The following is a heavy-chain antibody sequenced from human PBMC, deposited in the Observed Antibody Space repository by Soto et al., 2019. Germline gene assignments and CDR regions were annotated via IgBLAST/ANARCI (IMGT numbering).Heavy chain of an antibody. CDR1: GVSISTGGRF. J-gene: IGHJ2*01. V-gene: IGHV4-31*03. CDR3: AIARRPTGSPGEWYFDR. D-gene: IGHD1-1*01. Sequence: QVQLQESGPGLVKPSQTLSLTCTVAGVSISTGGRFWSWVRQHPGKGLEWIGYIYYSGNTEYNPSVKSRLSIGVDMSKNQFSLNLRSVTAADTAVYYCAIARRPTGSPGEWYFDRWGRGTLFTVSS. CDR2: IYYSGNT.